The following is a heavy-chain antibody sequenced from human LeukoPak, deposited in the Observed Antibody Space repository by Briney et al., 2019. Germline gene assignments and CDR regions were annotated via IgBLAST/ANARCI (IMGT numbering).Heavy chain of an antibody. CDR3: ARYSTSNAFDI. D-gene: IGHD2-2*01. J-gene: IGHJ3*02. CDR2: ISSSSSYI. V-gene: IGHV3-21*01. Sequence: GGSLRLSCAASGFTFSSYSMNWVRQAPGKGLEWVSSISSSSSYIYYADSVKGRFTISRDNAKNSLYLQMNSLRGEDTAVYYCARYSTSNAFDIWGQGTMVTVSS. CDR1: GFTFSSYS.